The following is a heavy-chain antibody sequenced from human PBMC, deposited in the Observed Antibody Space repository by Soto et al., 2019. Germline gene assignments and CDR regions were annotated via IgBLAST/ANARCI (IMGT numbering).Heavy chain of an antibody. V-gene: IGHV1-24*01. CDR2: FDPEDGET. CDR1: GYTLTELS. Sequence: ASVKVSCKVSGYTLTELSMHWVRQAPGKGLEWMGGFDPEDGETIYAQKFQGRVTMTEDTSTDTAYMELSSLRSEDTAVYYCATPKRDKQWIVKYHYGMDVWGQGTTVTVSS. J-gene: IGHJ6*02. D-gene: IGHD6-19*01. CDR3: ATPKRDKQWIVKYHYGMDV.